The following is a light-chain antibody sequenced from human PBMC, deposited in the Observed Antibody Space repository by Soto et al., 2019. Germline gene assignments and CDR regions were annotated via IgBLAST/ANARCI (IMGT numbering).Light chain of an antibody. V-gene: IGKV3-20*01. CDR2: GAS. CDR3: QQYSSTPIT. J-gene: IGKJ5*01. Sequence: ELVLTQTTRTLPFSPGERATLSCSATQSVFSTYLAWYQQKPGQAPRLLIYGASSRATGIPDRFSGSGSRTDFTLTISRLEPEDCAVYYCQQYSSTPITFGQGTRLEIK. CDR1: QSVFSTY.